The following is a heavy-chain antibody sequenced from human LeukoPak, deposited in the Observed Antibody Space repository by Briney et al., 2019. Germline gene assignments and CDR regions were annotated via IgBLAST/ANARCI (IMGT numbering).Heavy chain of an antibody. D-gene: IGHD6-19*01. CDR3: ARDGVAVAGRFDY. CDR2: IWYDGSDK. Sequence: GGSLRLSCAASGFTFSSYGMHWVRQAPGKGLEWVAVIWYDGSDKYYADSVKGRFTISRDNSKNTLYLQMNSLRAEGTAVYYCARDGVAVAGRFDYWGQGTLVTVSS. CDR1: GFTFSSYG. J-gene: IGHJ4*02. V-gene: IGHV3-33*01.